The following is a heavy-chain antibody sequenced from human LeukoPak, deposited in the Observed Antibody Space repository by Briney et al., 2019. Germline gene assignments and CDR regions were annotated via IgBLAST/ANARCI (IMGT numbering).Heavy chain of an antibody. D-gene: IGHD6-13*01. J-gene: IGHJ5*02. CDR3: ARVLAAAGNNWFDP. CDR2: IYQSGST. V-gene: IGHV4-38-2*02. Sequence: PSETLSLTCTVSGYSISSGYYWGWIRQPPGKGLEWIGSIYQSGSTYYNPSLKSRVPISVDTSKNQFSLKLSSVTAADTAVYYCARVLAAAGNNWFDPWGQGTLVTVSS. CDR1: GYSISSGYY.